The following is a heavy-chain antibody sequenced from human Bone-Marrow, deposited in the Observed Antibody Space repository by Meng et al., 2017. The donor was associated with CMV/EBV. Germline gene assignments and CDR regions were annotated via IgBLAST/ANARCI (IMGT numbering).Heavy chain of an antibody. Sequence: LSLTCAASGFTFSSYWMSWVRQAPGKGLEWVANIKQDGSEKYYVDSVKGRFTISRDNAKNSLYLQMNSLRAEDTAVYYCAITTLVAAFDICGQGTIVTVSS. CDR1: GFTFSSYW. CDR2: IKQDGSEK. CDR3: AITTLVAAFDI. D-gene: IGHD3-22*01. V-gene: IGHV3-7*01. J-gene: IGHJ3*02.